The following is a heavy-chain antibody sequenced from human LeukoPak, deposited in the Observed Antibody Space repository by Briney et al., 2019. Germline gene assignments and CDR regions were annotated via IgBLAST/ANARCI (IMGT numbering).Heavy chain of an antibody. CDR1: GFTFSNAW. CDR3: ARAKDIVVVPHKLYYFDY. Sequence: PGGSLRLSCAASGFTFSNAWMNWVRQAPGKGLEWVSYISSSGSTIYYADSVKGRFTISRDNAKNSLYLQMNSLRAEDTAVYYCARAKDIVVVPHKLYYFDYWGQGTLVTVSS. J-gene: IGHJ4*02. CDR2: ISSSGSTI. V-gene: IGHV3-48*04. D-gene: IGHD2-2*01.